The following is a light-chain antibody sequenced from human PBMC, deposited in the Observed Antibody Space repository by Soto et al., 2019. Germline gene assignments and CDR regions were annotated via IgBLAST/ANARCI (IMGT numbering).Light chain of an antibody. CDR1: QGISSY. CDR3: QQLNSYPRT. Sequence: DSQLTQSPSFLSASVGDRVTITCRASQGISSYLAWYQQKPGKAPKLLIYAASTLQSGVPSRFSGSGSGTEFTLTISILQPEDFATYYCQQLNSYPRTFGPGTKVDIK. V-gene: IGKV1-9*01. CDR2: AAS. J-gene: IGKJ3*01.